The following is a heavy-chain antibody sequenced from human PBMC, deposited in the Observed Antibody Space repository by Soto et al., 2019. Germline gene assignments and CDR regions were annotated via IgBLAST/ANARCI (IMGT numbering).Heavy chain of an antibody. CDR1: GGTFSSYA. Sequence: QVQLVQSGAEVKKPGSSVKVSCKASGGTFSSYAISCVRQAPGQGLEWMGGIIPVFGTGIYAEKFQGRVTITADKSTNTAYMELSSLRSEDTAVYFCARVGGTGGYTYGLDYWGQGTLVTVSS. CDR2: IIPVFGTG. J-gene: IGHJ4*02. CDR3: ARVGGTGGYTYGLDY. V-gene: IGHV1-69*06. D-gene: IGHD5-18*01.